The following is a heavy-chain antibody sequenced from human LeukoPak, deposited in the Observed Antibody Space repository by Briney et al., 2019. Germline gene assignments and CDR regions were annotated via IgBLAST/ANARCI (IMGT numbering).Heavy chain of an antibody. Sequence: RPSETLSLTCTVSGGSISSSSYYWGWIRQPPGKGLEWIGSIYYSGSTNYNPSLKSRVTISVDTSKNQFSLKLSSVTAADTAVYYCARGDSSGYYTWFDPWGQGTLVTVSS. CDR1: GGSISSSSYY. D-gene: IGHD3-22*01. CDR2: IYYSGST. CDR3: ARGDSSGYYTWFDP. J-gene: IGHJ5*02. V-gene: IGHV4-39*07.